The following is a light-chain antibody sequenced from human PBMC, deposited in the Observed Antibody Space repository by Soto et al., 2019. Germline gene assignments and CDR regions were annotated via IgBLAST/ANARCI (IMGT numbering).Light chain of an antibody. J-gene: IGKJ1*01. CDR3: QQSYKTPRT. V-gene: IGKV1-39*01. CDR1: QSISTF. Sequence: DIQMTQNPSSLSASVGDRVSVTCRASQSISTFLNWYQQRPGEAPKLLIYAASSLQSGVPSRFSGSGSGADFTLTIGSLQPEDFATYYCQQSYKTPRTFGQGTKVDIK. CDR2: AAS.